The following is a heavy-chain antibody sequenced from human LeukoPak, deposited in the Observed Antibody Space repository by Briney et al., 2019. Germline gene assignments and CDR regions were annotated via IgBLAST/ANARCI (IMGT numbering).Heavy chain of an antibody. CDR3: AREGAGREGHNFDY. J-gene: IGHJ4*02. V-gene: IGHV3-21*01. Sequence: SGGSLRLSCAASGFIFSDYGMNWVRQAPGEGLEWVSYISRSSRYIYYADSMKGRLTISRDNAKNSLYLQMDSLRAEDTALYYCAREGAGREGHNFDYWGQGTLVTVSS. D-gene: IGHD5-24*01. CDR2: ISRSSRYI. CDR1: GFIFSDYG.